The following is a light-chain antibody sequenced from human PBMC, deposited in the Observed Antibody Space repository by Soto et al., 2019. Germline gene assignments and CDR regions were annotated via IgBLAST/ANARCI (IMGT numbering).Light chain of an antibody. CDR3: QQSYGTPIA. Sequence: DIQMAQSPSSLSASVGDRVTITCRASQSISRYLNWYQQKPGKAPNLLIYVASSLQSEVPSRFSGSGSGTDFTLTITSLQPEDFATYYCQQSYGTPIAFGQGTRLEIK. CDR2: VAS. CDR1: QSISRY. J-gene: IGKJ5*01. V-gene: IGKV1-39*01.